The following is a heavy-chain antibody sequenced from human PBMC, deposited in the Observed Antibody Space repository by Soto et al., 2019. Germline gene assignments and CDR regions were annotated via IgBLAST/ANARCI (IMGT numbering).Heavy chain of an antibody. Sequence: ASVKVSCKASGYTFTSYAMHWVRQAPGQRLEWMGWINAGNGNTKYSQKFQGRVTITRDTSASTAYMELSSLRSEDKAEYYCERDQIVGRYYGSGSYYKHAFDIWGQGTMVTVSS. CDR1: GYTFTSYA. CDR3: ERDQIVGRYYGSGSYYKHAFDI. V-gene: IGHV1-3*01. CDR2: INAGNGNT. J-gene: IGHJ3*02. D-gene: IGHD3-10*01.